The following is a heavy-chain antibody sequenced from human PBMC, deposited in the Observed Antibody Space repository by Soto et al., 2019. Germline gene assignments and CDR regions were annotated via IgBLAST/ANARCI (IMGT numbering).Heavy chain of an antibody. Sequence: QVQLVQSGAEVKKPGASVKVSCKASGYTFTGYYMHWVRQAPGQGLEWIGWINPNSGGTNYAQKFQGWVTMTRDTSISTAYMDLSRLRSDDTAVYYCARVSGYSYGYFDYWGQGTLVTVSS. J-gene: IGHJ4*02. CDR1: GYTFTGYY. V-gene: IGHV1-2*04. CDR3: ARVSGYSYGYFDY. CDR2: INPNSGGT. D-gene: IGHD5-18*01.